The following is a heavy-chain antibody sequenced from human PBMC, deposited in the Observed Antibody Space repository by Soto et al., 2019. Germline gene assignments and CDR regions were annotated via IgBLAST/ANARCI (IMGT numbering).Heavy chain of an antibody. CDR3: AKDIRYCTNGVCYRNYYYGMDV. V-gene: IGHV3-9*01. CDR1: GFTFDDYA. D-gene: IGHD2-8*01. CDR2: ISWNSGSI. J-gene: IGHJ6*02. Sequence: PGGSLRLSCAASGFTFDDYAMHWVRQAPGKGLEWVSGISWNSGSIGYADSVKGRFTISRDNAKNSLYLQMNSLRAEDTALYYCAKDIRYCTNGVCYRNYYYGMDVWGQGTTVT.